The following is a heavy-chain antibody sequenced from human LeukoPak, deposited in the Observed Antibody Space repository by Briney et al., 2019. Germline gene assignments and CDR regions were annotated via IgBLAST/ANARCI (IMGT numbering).Heavy chain of an antibody. Sequence: PGGSLRLSCAASGFTFSNYGMNWVRQAPGKGLEWVSVIYSGGSTYYADSVKGRFTISRDNSKNTLYLQMNSLRAEDTAVYYCARDLRGAFDIWGQGTMVTVSS. V-gene: IGHV3-66*01. CDR3: ARDLRGAFDI. D-gene: IGHD3-10*01. J-gene: IGHJ3*02. CDR1: GFTFSNYG. CDR2: IYSGGST.